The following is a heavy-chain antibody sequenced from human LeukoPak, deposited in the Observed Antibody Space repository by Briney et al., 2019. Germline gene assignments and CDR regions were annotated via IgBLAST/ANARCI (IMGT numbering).Heavy chain of an antibody. J-gene: IGHJ4*02. D-gene: IGHD1-14*01. CDR2: IYSGGSI. V-gene: IGHV3-53*01. Sequence: GGSLRLSCVASGGRRGIKYMSWVRQAPGKGLEWVSLIYSGGSIRYADSVKGRFTISRDSSKNTLFLQMNDLTVEDTARYYCARRPGNWGQGILVTVSS. CDR3: ARRPGN. CDR1: GGRRGIKY.